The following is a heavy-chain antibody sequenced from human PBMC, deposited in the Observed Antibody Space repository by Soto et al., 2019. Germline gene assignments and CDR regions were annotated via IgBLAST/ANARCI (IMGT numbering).Heavy chain of an antibody. D-gene: IGHD7-27*01. J-gene: IGHJ3*02. CDR1: GYTFTSYA. V-gene: IGHV1-3*01. CDR2: INAGNGNT. Sequence: QVQLVQSGAEVKKPGASVKVSCKASGYTFTSYAMHWVRQAPGQRLEWMGWINAGNGNTKYSQKFQGRVTITRDTSAITAYMEMSSLRSEDTAVYYCARGPSPGAFDIWGQGTMVTVSS. CDR3: ARGPSPGAFDI.